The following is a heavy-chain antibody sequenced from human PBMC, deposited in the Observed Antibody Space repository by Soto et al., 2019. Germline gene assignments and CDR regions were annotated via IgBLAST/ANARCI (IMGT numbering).Heavy chain of an antibody. CDR2: IYYSGST. V-gene: IGHV4-59*07. J-gene: IGHJ3*02. Sequence: SVTLSLTGPVPGSSISSYHCSWIQKPPGKGLAWIGYIYYSGSTHYNPSLKSLVTISVDTSKNQFSLKLSSVTAADTAVYYCARAPNPNGWEKVYDAFDIWGQGTMVT. CDR3: ARAPNPNGWEKVYDAFDI. D-gene: IGHD2-8*01. CDR1: GSSISSYH.